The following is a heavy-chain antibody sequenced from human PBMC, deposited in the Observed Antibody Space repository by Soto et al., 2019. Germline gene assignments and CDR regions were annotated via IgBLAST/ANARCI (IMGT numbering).Heavy chain of an antibody. CDR3: AHRPRHHVAARHPNNWFDP. J-gene: IGHJ5*02. Sequence: SGPTLVNPTQTLTLTCTFSGFSLSTSGVGVGWIRQPPGKALEWLALIYWNDDKRYSPSLKSRLTITKDTSKNQVVLTMTNMDPVDTATYYCAHRPRHHVAARHPNNWFDPWGQGTLVTVSS. CDR1: GFSLSTSGVG. CDR2: IYWNDDK. V-gene: IGHV2-5*01. D-gene: IGHD6-6*01.